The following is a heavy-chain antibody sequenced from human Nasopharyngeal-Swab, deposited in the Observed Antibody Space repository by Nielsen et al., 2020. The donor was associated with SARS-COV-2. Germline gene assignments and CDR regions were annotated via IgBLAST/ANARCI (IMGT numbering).Heavy chain of an antibody. Sequence: SETLSLTCTVSGGSISSSSYYWGWIRQPPGKGLEWIGSIYYSGSTYYNPSLKSRVTISVDTSKNQFSLKLNSVTAADTAVYYCARQGWYYYYGMDVWGQGTTVTVSS. D-gene: IGHD6-19*01. V-gene: IGHV4-39*01. CDR2: IYYSGST. J-gene: IGHJ6*02. CDR3: ARQGWYYYYGMDV. CDR1: GGSISSSSYY.